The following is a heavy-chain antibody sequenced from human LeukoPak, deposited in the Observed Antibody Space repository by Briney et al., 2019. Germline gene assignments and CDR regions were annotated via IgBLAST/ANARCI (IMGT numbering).Heavy chain of an antibody. CDR3: ARDTMAWELQGYNWFDP. J-gene: IGHJ5*02. Sequence: ASVKVSCKASGYTFTSYGISWVRQAPGQGLEWMGWISAYNGNTNYAQKLQGRVTMTTDTSTSTAYMELRSLRSDDTAVYYCARDTMAWELQGYNWFDPWGQGTLVTVSS. V-gene: IGHV1-18*01. CDR1: GYTFTSYG. CDR2: ISAYNGNT. D-gene: IGHD1-26*01.